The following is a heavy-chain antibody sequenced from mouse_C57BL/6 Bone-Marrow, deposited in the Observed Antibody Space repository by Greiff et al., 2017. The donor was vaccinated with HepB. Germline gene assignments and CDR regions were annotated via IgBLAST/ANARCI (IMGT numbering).Heavy chain of an antibody. CDR1: GYTFTSYW. V-gene: IGHV1-55*01. CDR3: ARSGFGYYGSSWPWFAY. D-gene: IGHD1-1*01. Sequence: QVQLQQPGAELVKPGASVKMSCKASGYTFTSYWITWMKQRPGQGLEWIGDIYPGSGSTNYNEKFKSKATLTVDTSSSTAYMQLSSLTSEDSAVYYCARSGFGYYGSSWPWFAYWGQGTLVTVSA. CDR2: IYPGSGST. J-gene: IGHJ3*01.